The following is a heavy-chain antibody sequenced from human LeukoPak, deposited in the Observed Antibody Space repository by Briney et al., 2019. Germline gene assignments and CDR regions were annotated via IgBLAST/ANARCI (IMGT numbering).Heavy chain of an antibody. CDR3: ARAKTPQWLNGMDV. CDR2: TYYRSKWYN. D-gene: IGHD5-12*01. V-gene: IGHV6-1*01. CDR1: GDSVSSNSAA. J-gene: IGHJ6*02. Sequence: SQTLSLTCAISGDSVSSNSAAWNWIRQSPSSGLEWLGRTYYRSKWYNDYAVSVKSRITINPDTSKNQFSLQLNSVTPEDTAVYYCARAKTPQWLNGMDVWGQGTTVTVSS.